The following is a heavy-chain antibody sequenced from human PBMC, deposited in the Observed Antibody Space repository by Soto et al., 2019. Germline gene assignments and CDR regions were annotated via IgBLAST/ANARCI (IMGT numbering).Heavy chain of an antibody. Sequence: GASVKVSCKASGFTFTSSAMQWVRQARGQRLEWIGWIVVGSGNTNYAQKFQERVTITRDMSTSTAYMELSSLRSEDTAVYYCARHFFGVVRGVMGNWFDPWGQGTLVTVSS. CDR1: GFTFTSSA. J-gene: IGHJ5*02. CDR3: ARHFFGVVRGVMGNWFDP. D-gene: IGHD3-10*01. CDR2: IVVGSGNT. V-gene: IGHV1-58*02.